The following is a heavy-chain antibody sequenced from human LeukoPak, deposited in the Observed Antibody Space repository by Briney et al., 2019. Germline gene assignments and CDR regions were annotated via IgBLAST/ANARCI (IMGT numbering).Heavy chain of an antibody. J-gene: IGHJ4*02. V-gene: IGHV4-34*01. D-gene: IGHD6-13*01. CDR3: ARRYIAAAADY. CDR1: GGSFSGYY. Sequence: PSETLSLTCAVYGGSFSGYYWSWIRQPPGKGLEWIGEINHSGSTNYNPSLKSRVTISVDTSKNQFSLKLSSVTAADTAVYYCARRYIAAAADYWGQGTLVTVSS. CDR2: INHSGST.